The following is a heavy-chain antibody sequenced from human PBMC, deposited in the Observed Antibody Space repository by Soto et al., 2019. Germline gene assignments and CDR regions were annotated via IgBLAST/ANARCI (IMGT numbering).Heavy chain of an antibody. CDR1: GFTVSSNY. CDR3: ARESIAAAGTFYGMDV. D-gene: IGHD6-13*01. Sequence: EVQLVESGGGLVQPGGSLRLSCAASGFTVSSNYMSCVRQAPGKGLEWVSVIYSGGSTYYADSVKGRFTISRHNSKNTLYLQMNSLRAEDTAVYYCARESIAAAGTFYGMDVWSQGTTVTVSS. J-gene: IGHJ6*02. CDR2: IYSGGST. V-gene: IGHV3-53*04.